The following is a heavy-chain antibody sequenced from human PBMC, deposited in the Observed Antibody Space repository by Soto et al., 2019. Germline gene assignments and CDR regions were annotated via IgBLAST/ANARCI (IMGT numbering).Heavy chain of an antibody. Sequence: QITLKEAGPTLVKPTETLTLTCTFSGFSFTTTRMGVGWTRQPPGKALEWLAIIYWDGESRYTPLLRRRLTLTEDTSKNQVVLTMTTMDPQVPATYYCARRDSTGTTTYFDSWGQGIPVTVAS. D-gene: IGHD1-1*01. CDR3: ARRDSTGTTTYFDS. V-gene: IGHV2-5*02. CDR2: IYWDGES. J-gene: IGHJ4*02. CDR1: GFSFTTTRMG.